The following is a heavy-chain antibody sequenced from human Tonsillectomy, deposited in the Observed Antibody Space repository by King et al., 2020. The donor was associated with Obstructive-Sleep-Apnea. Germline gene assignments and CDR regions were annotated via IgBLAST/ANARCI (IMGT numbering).Heavy chain of an antibody. V-gene: IGHV4-34*01. CDR2: INHSGST. J-gene: IGHJ4*02. D-gene: IGHD6-13*01. CDR3: AREEQQELPLDY. Sequence: VQLQQWGAGLLKPSETLSLTCAVYGGSFSGYYWSWIRQAPGKGLEWIGEINHSGSTNYNPSLKSRVTISVDTSKGQVSLKLSSVTAADTAVYYCAREEQQELPLDYWGQGTLVTVSS. CDR1: GGSFSGYY.